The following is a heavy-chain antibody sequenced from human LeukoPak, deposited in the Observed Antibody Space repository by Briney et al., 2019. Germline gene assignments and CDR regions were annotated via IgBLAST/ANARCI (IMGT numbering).Heavy chain of an antibody. J-gene: IGHJ6*02. CDR3: ARGAGNYYFYGMDV. CDR1: GVSITSYY. Sequence: PSETLSLTCAVSGVSITSYYWSWIRQPPGKGLEWIGYIYDSGSTNYNPSLKSRVTVSVDTSKNQFSLKLSSVTAADTAVYYCARGAGNYYFYGMDVWGQGTTVTVSS. CDR2: IYDSGST. V-gene: IGHV4-59*01.